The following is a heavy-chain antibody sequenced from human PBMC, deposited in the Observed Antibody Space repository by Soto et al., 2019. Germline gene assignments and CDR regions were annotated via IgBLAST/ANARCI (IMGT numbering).Heavy chain of an antibody. V-gene: IGHV1-8*01. CDR3: ARGLVDSGGNCFDS. D-gene: IGHD4-17*01. J-gene: IGHJ4*02. CDR2: MNPKSGNT. Sequence: ASVKVSCKASAYSINSYDMNWVRQATGQGLEWMGWMNPKSGNTGFAEKFQGRVKMTWNTSTGTVYLEISSLRPEDTAVYYCARGLVDSGGNCFDSWGQGTQVSSPQ. CDR1: AYSINSYD.